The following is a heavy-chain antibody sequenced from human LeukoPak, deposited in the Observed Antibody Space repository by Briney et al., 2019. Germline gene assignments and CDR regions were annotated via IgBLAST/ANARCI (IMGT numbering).Heavy chain of an antibody. CDR3: VKGQLHQLVPNFDY. Sequence: GGSLRLSCSASGFTFSSYAMHWVRQAPGKGLEYVSAVSSNGAATYYADSVKGRFTISRDNSKNTLYPQMSSLRVEDTSIYYCVKGQLHQLVPNFDYWGQGTLVTVSS. J-gene: IGHJ4*02. CDR1: GFTFSSYA. D-gene: IGHD6-13*01. V-gene: IGHV3-64D*06. CDR2: VSSNGAAT.